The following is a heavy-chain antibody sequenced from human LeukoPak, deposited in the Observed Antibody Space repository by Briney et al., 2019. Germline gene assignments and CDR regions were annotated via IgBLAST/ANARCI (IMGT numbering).Heavy chain of an antibody. D-gene: IGHD1-26*01. CDR3: AKDSLVGARFDY. Sequence: GGSLRLSCAASGFTVSSNYMSWVRQAPGKGLEWVSVIYSGGSTYYADSVKGRFTISRDNSKNTLYLQMNSLRAEDTAVYYCAKDSLVGARFDYWGQGTLVTVSS. J-gene: IGHJ4*02. V-gene: IGHV3-53*01. CDR1: GFTVSSNY. CDR2: IYSGGST.